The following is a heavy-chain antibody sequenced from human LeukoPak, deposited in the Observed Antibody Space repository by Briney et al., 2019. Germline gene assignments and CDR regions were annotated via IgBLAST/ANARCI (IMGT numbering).Heavy chain of an antibody. V-gene: IGHV3-66*02. CDR3: ARSQGPSGWYSY. Sequence: SGGSLRLSCAASEFTVSSNYMSWVRQAPGKGLEWVSVIYSGGSTYYADSVKGRFTISRDNSKNTLYLQMNSLRAEDTAVYYCARSQGPSGWYSYWGQGTLVTVSS. D-gene: IGHD6-19*01. CDR1: EFTVSSNY. CDR2: IYSGGST. J-gene: IGHJ4*02.